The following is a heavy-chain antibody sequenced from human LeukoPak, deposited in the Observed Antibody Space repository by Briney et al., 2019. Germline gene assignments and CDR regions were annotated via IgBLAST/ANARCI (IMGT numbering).Heavy chain of an antibody. Sequence: KTSETLSLTCSVSGGSISSYYWSWIRQPPGKGLEWFGYIYYSGSTNYKSPLKSRVTMSGDTSKNQFSLELRSVTAADTAVYYCARHAESGYDRFDLRGQGTLVTVSS. CDR1: GGSISSYY. CDR3: ARHAESGYDRFDL. D-gene: IGHD5-12*01. V-gene: IGHV4-59*08. J-gene: IGHJ5*02. CDR2: IYYSGST.